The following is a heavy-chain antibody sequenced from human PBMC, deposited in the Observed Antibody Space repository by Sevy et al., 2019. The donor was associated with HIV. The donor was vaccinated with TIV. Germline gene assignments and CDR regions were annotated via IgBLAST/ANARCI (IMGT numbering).Heavy chain of an antibody. CDR2: IKQDGSEK. D-gene: IGHD3-16*02. CDR3: ARVGVWGSYRLDY. CDR1: GFTFSSYW. V-gene: IGHV3-7*01. Sequence: GGSLGLSCAASGFTFSSYWMSWVRQAPGKGLEWVANIKQDGSEKYYVDSVKGRFTISRDNAKNSLYLQMNSLRAEDTAVYYCARVGVWGSYRLDYWGQGTLVTVSS. J-gene: IGHJ4*02.